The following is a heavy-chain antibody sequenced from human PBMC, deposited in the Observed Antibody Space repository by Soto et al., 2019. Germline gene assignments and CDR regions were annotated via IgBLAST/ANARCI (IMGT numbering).Heavy chain of an antibody. V-gene: IGHV3-23*01. Sequence: GGSLRLSCAASGFTFSSYAMSWVRQAPGKGLEWVSAISGSGGSTYYADSVKGRFTISRDNSKNTLYLQMNSLRAEDTAVYYCARSYDILTGHPDYWGQGTLVTVSS. J-gene: IGHJ4*02. CDR2: ISGSGGST. CDR3: ARSYDILTGHPDY. CDR1: GFTFSSYA. D-gene: IGHD3-9*01.